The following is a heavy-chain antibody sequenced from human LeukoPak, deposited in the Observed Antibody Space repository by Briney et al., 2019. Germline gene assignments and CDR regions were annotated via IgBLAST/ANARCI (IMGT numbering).Heavy chain of an antibody. D-gene: IGHD3-10*01. V-gene: IGHV4-39*07. CDR3: ARSARGVIIAAFDI. CDR2: IYHSGST. Sequence: SETLSLTCTVSGGSISSSSYYWGWIRQPPGKGLEWIGRIYHSGSTYYHPSLKSRVTISVDTSKNQFSLKLSSVTAADTAVYYCARSARGVIIAAFDIWGQGTMVTVSS. J-gene: IGHJ3*02. CDR1: GGSISSSSYY.